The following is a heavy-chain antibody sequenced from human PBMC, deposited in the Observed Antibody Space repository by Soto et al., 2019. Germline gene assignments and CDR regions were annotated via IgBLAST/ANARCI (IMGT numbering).Heavy chain of an antibody. J-gene: IGHJ4*02. Sequence: SETLSLTCTVSGGSVSSYFWSWIRQPPGKRLEWIGYIHYSGSTNYNPSLKSRVTISVDTSKNQFSLKLSSVTAADTAVYYCARGIRDYYGSGSYYRNTPYFDYWGQGTLVTVSS. D-gene: IGHD3-10*01. V-gene: IGHV4-59*02. CDR1: GGSVSSYF. CDR3: ARGIRDYYGSGSYYRNTPYFDY. CDR2: IHYSGST.